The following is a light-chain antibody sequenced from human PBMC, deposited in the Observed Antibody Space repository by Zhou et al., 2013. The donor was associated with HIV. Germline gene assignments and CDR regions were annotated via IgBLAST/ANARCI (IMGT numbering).Light chain of an antibody. Sequence: DIQMTQSPSSLSASVGDRVTITCRASQDIRNSLAWYQQKPGTVPKLLIYSASTLQSGVPSRFSGSGSGTDFTLTISSLQPEDFATYYCQQYNSYPLTFGGGTKVEIK. J-gene: IGKJ4*01. CDR1: QDIRNS. CDR3: QQYNSYPLT. CDR2: SAS. V-gene: IGKV1-27*01.